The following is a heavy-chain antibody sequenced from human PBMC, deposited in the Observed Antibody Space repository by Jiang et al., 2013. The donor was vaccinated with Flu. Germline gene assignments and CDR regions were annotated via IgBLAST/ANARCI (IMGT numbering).Heavy chain of an antibody. CDR3: ARRLAPSNYGDYPIDYFDY. D-gene: IGHD4-17*01. V-gene: IGHV5-51*03. Sequence: GAEVKKPGESLKISCKGSGYSFTSYWIGWVRQMPGKGLEWMGIIYPGDSDTRYSPSFQGQVTISADKSISTAYLQWSSLKASDTAMYYCARRLAPSNYGDYPIDYFDYWGQGTLVTVSS. CDR1: GYSFTSYW. J-gene: IGHJ4*02. CDR2: IYPGDSDT.